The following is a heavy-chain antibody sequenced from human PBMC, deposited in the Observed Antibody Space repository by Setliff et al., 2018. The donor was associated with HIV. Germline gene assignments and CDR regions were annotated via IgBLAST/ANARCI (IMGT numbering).Heavy chain of an antibody. CDR3: ARAEMATIVAFDI. Sequence: SSETLSLTCTVSDGSFSSDYWTWIRQTPGKGPEWIGYIYYSGSTKYNPSLTSRVTISVDTSKNHFSLKLTSVTAADTAVYYCARAEMATIVAFDIWGQGTMVTVSS. D-gene: IGHD5-12*01. J-gene: IGHJ3*02. CDR2: IYYSGST. V-gene: IGHV4-59*01. CDR1: DGSFSSDY.